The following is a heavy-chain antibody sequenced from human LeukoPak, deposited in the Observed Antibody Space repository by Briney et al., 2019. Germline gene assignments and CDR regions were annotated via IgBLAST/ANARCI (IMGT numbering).Heavy chain of an antibody. Sequence: SETLSLTCTVSGGSISSSSYYWGWIRQPPGKGLEWIGSIYYSGSTYYNPSLKSRVTISVDTSKNQFSLKLSSVTAADTVVYYCARARLEYSSSSWDLAPFDYWGQGTLVTVSS. CDR1: GGSISSSSYY. V-gene: IGHV4-39*07. CDR2: IYYSGST. J-gene: IGHJ4*02. D-gene: IGHD6-6*01. CDR3: ARARLEYSSSSWDLAPFDY.